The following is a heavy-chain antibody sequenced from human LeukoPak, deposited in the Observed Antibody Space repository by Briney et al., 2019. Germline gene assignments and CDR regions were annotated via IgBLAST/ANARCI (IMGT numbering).Heavy chain of an antibody. CDR2: IYNGVPT. CDR1: GVSISRFY. V-gene: IGHV4-59*01. Sequence: PSETLSLTCTTSGVSISRFYWSWVRQPPGKGLEWIANIYNGVPTFFNPSLKSRATISVDTSKNQFSLKLSSVTAADTAVYYCARDAAYYGGRYFDYWGQGTLVTVSS. J-gene: IGHJ4*02. CDR3: ARDAAYYGGRYFDY. D-gene: IGHD4-23*01.